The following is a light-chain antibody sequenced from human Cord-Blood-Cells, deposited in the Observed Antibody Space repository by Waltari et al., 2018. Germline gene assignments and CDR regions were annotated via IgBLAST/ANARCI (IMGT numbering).Light chain of an antibody. Sequence: EIVMTQSPATLSVSPGERATLSCRASQSVSSNLAWYQQKPGQAPRLLIYGASTRATGSPARFSGSGSGTEFTLTISSLQSEDFAVYYWQQYNNWPRTFGQGTKVGIK. V-gene: IGKV3-15*01. CDR3: QQYNNWPRT. CDR2: GAS. CDR1: QSVSSN. J-gene: IGKJ1*01.